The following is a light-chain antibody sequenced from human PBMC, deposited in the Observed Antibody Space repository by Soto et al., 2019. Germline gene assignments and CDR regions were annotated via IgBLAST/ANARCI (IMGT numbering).Light chain of an antibody. CDR3: CSDAGSITYV. Sequence: QSALTQPASVSGSPGQSITISCTGTSSDVGSYNLVSWYQQHPGKAPKLMIYEVSKRPSGVSNRFSGSKSGNTASLTISGLDAEDDDDYYCCSDAGSITYVFGTGTKLTVL. V-gene: IGLV2-23*02. CDR1: SSDVGSYNL. J-gene: IGLJ1*01. CDR2: EVS.